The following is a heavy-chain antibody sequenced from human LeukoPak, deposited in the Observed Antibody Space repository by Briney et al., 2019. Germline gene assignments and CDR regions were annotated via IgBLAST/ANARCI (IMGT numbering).Heavy chain of an antibody. V-gene: IGHV4-31*03. Sequence: SETLSLTCTVSGGSISSGAYYWSWIRQHPGKGLEWIGYIYYSGSTYYNPSLKSRVTISVDTSKNQFSLKLSSVTAADTAVYYCARRPNSWNWFDPWGQGTLVTVSS. CDR3: ARRPNSWNWFDP. CDR2: IYYSGST. D-gene: IGHD2-15*01. CDR1: GGSISSGAYY. J-gene: IGHJ5*02.